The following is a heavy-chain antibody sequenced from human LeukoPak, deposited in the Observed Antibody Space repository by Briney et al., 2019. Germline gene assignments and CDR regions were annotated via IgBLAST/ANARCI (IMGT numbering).Heavy chain of an antibody. CDR1: GFSVSTYD. Sequence: GGSLRLSYVGSGFSVSTYDMGWVRQTPGKGLEWVSAISTTGGYTEDADSVKGRFTISRDNSKNTLFLQMHSLRAEDTAVYYCAKKPATIKFPFDIWGQGTLVTVSP. D-gene: IGHD5-24*01. J-gene: IGHJ4*02. CDR3: AKKPATIKFPFDI. CDR2: ISTTGGYT. V-gene: IGHV3-23*01.